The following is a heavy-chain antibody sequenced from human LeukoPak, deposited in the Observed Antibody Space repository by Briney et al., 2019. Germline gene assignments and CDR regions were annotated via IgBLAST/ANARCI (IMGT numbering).Heavy chain of an antibody. CDR3: ARGQAAAAPSYFDY. J-gene: IGHJ4*02. Sequence: SETLSLTCAVYGGSFSGYYWSWIRQPPGKGLEWMGEINHSGSTNYNPSLKSRVTISVDTSKNQFSLKLSSVTAADTAVYYCARGQAAAAPSYFDYWGQGTLVTVSS. CDR1: GGSFSGYY. CDR2: INHSGST. V-gene: IGHV4-34*01. D-gene: IGHD6-13*01.